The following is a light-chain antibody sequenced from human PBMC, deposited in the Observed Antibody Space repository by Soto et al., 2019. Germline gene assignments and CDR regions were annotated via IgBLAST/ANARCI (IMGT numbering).Light chain of an antibody. Sequence: QSVLTQPPSVSGAPGQRVTISCTGSSSNIGAGYDVHWYQQLLGTAPKLLIYGNSNRPSGVPDRFSGSKSGTSASLDITGLQAEDEADYYCQSYDSSLSGSYVFGTGTKVTVL. V-gene: IGLV1-40*01. CDR2: GNS. CDR1: SSNIGAGYD. CDR3: QSYDSSLSGSYV. J-gene: IGLJ1*01.